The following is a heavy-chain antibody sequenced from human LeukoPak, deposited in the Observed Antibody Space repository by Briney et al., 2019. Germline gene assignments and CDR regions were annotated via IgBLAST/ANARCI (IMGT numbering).Heavy chain of an antibody. CDR1: GFTYTDHY. CDR3: VREGEGPLSKDFDY. D-gene: IGHD2/OR15-2a*01. CDR2: ICPHSNFN. Sequence: PKASMKVTRKSSGFTYTDHYIHWLRQGPGQGLAWMGNICPHSNFNSSPQECEGRVTMTRDASMSTAYMEMTRLTSDDTAVYYCVREGEGPLSKDFDYWGQGTLVTVSS. J-gene: IGHJ4*02. V-gene: IGHV1-2*02.